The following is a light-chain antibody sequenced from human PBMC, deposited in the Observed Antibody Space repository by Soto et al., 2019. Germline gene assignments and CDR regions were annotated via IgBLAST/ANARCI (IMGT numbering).Light chain of an antibody. Sequence: QSALTQPASVSGSPGQSITISCTGTTSDGGGYNYVSWYQQHPGKAPKLMIYEVSNRPSGVSHRFSGSKSGNTASLTISGLQAEDEADCYCSSYTTISTLEVFGGGTKLTVL. CDR3: SSYTTISTLEV. CDR1: TSDGGGYNY. J-gene: IGLJ3*02. CDR2: EVS. V-gene: IGLV2-14*01.